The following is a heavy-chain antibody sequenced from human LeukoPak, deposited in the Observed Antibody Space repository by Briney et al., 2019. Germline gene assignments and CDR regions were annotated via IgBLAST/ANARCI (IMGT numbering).Heavy chain of an antibody. J-gene: IGHJ4*02. V-gene: IGHV4-34*01. D-gene: IGHD6-19*01. CDR3: ARGAGLVPMRYFDY. CDR1: GGSFSGYY. CDR2: INHSGST. Sequence: SETLSLTCAVYGGSFSGYYWSWIRQPPGKGLEWIGEINHSGSTNYNPSLKSRVTISVDTSKNQFSLKLSSVTAADTAVYYCARGAGLVPMRYFDYWGQGTLVTVSS.